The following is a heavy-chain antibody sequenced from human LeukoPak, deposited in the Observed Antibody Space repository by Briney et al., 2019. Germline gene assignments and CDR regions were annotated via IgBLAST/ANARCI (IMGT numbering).Heavy chain of an antibody. D-gene: IGHD5-18*01. V-gene: IGHV3-74*01. J-gene: IGHJ4*02. CDR3: ARGGSYGFNSYFDY. Sequence: QPGGSLRLSCAASGFTFSSYWMHWVRQAPGKGPVWVSRINNDGSGTTYADSVKGRFTISRDNSKNTLYLQMNSLRAEDTAVYYCARGGSYGFNSYFDYWGQGTLVTVSS. CDR1: GFTFSSYW. CDR2: INNDGSGT.